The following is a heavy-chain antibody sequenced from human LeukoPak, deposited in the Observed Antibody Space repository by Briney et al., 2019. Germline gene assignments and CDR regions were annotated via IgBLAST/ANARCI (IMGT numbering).Heavy chain of an antibody. Sequence: PGGSLRLSCAASGFTFSNYAMSWVRQAPGKGLEWVSATTGSGGSTYYADSVRGRFTISRDNSKNTLYLQMNSLRAGDTAVYYCAREGDSSGYYSRDPFDFWGQGTLVTVSS. CDR2: TTGSGGST. V-gene: IGHV3-23*01. CDR1: GFTFSNYA. CDR3: AREGDSSGYYSRDPFDF. D-gene: IGHD3-22*01. J-gene: IGHJ4*02.